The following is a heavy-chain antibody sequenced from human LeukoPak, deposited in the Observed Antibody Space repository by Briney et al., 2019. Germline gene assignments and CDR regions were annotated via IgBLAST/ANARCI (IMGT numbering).Heavy chain of an antibody. Sequence: GGSLRLSCAASGFTVSNNYMTWVRQAPGKGLEWVSLIYSSGSTYYADSVKGRFTISRDNSKNTLYLQVNSLRAEDTAVYYCARRGDGGRTFDYWGQGTLVTVSS. CDR2: IYSSGST. V-gene: IGHV3-53*01. CDR1: GFTVSNNY. D-gene: IGHD4-23*01. CDR3: ARRGDGGRTFDY. J-gene: IGHJ4*02.